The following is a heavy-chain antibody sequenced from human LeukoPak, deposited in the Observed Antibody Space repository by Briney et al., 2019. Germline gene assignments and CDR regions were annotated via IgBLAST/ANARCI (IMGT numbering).Heavy chain of an antibody. Sequence: GRSLRLSCAASGFTFSSYGMHWVRQAPGKGLEWVAVIWYDGSNKYYGDSVKGRFTISRDNSKNTLYLQMNSLRAEDTAVYYCARDRYSSGWYLDYWGQGTLVTVSS. V-gene: IGHV3-33*01. CDR2: IWYDGSNK. CDR3: ARDRYSSGWYLDY. D-gene: IGHD6-25*01. CDR1: GFTFSSYG. J-gene: IGHJ4*02.